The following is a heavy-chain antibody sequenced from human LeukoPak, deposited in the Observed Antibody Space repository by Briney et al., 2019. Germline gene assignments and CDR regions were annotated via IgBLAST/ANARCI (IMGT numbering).Heavy chain of an antibody. CDR2: IYYSGST. Sequence: KPSETLSLTCTVSGGSISSGDYYWSWIRQPPGKGLEWIGYIYYSGSTYYNPSLKSRVTISVDTSKNQFSLKLSSVTAADTAVYYCARLSGYSSGHYYSDYWGQGTLVTVSS. J-gene: IGHJ4*02. D-gene: IGHD3-22*01. CDR3: ARLSGYSSGHYYSDY. V-gene: IGHV4-61*08. CDR1: GGSISSGDYY.